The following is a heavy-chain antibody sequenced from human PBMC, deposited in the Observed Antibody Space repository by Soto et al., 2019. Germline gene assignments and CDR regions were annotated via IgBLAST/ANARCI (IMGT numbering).Heavy chain of an antibody. CDR3: ARDSYDYVWGSYPPTFGY. Sequence: ASVKVSCKASGYTFTGYYMHWLRQAPGQGLEWMGWINPNSGGTNYAQKFQGRVTMTRDTSISTAYMELSRLRSDDTAVYYCARDSYDYVWGSYPPTFGYWGQGTLVTVSS. V-gene: IGHV1-2*02. J-gene: IGHJ4*02. D-gene: IGHD3-16*01. CDR2: INPNSGGT. CDR1: GYTFTGYY.